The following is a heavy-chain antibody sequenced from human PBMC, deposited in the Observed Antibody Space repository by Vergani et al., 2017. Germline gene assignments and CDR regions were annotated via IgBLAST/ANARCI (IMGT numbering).Heavy chain of an antibody. CDR1: GGSISSYY. V-gene: IGHV4-59*06. Sequence: QVQLQESGPGLVKPSETLSLTCTVSGGSISSYYWSWIRQPPGMGLDWIGYIYYSGTTYYNPSLESRLTISLDTSENHLSLKLTSVTDADTAVYYCARQKDYYMDVWGKGTTVTVS. CDR3: ARQKDYYMDV. CDR2: IYYSGTT. J-gene: IGHJ6*03.